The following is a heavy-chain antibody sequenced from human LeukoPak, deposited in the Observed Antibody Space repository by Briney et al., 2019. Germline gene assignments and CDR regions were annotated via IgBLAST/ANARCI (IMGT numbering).Heavy chain of an antibody. CDR2: INHSGST. CDR3: ARTGYSSSWYSY. CDR1: GGSISSYY. J-gene: IGHJ4*02. V-gene: IGHV4-34*01. D-gene: IGHD6-13*01. Sequence: SETLSLTCTVSGGSISSYYWSWIRQPPGKGLEWIGEINHSGSTNYNPSLKSRVTISVDTSKNQFSLKLSSVTAADTAVYYCARTGYSSSWYSYWGQGTLVTVSS.